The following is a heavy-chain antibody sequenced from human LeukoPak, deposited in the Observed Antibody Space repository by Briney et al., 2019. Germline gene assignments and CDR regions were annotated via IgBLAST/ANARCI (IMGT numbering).Heavy chain of an antibody. CDR2: IYTNGGA. V-gene: IGHV4-61*02. CDR1: GGSVTSGNYY. CDR3: ARKPPGY. Sequence: PSQTLSLTCTVSGGSVTSGNYYWNWIRQPAGKGLEWIGRIYTNGGASYNPSLKSRVTISIDASKNQFSLKLSSVTAADTAVYYCARKPPGYWCQGILVTVSS. J-gene: IGHJ4*02.